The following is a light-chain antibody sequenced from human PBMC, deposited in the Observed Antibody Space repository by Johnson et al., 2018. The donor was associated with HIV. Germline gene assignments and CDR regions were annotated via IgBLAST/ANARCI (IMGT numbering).Light chain of an antibody. Sequence: QSVLTQPPSVSAAPGQKVTISCSGSSSNIGNSYVSWYQQLPGTAPKLLIYDNNKRPSGTPDRFSGSKSGTSATLGITGLQTGDEADYYCGTWDSSLSAGGVFGTGPKVTVL. CDR1: SSNIGNSY. CDR3: GTWDSSLSAGGV. CDR2: DNN. J-gene: IGLJ1*01. V-gene: IGLV1-51*01.